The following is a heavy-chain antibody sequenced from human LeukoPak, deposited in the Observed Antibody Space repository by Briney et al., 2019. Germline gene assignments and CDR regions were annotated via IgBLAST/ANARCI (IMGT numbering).Heavy chain of an antibody. CDR1: GFTFSTYA. J-gene: IGHJ4*02. Sequence: PGGSLRLSCAASGFTFSTYAMTWVRQSPGKGLEWVSAISGSGADTLYADSVKGRFTISRDNSKNTMYLQMNSLRAEDTATYYCAKGPVVPVATYYFDYWGQGTLVTVSS. CDR2: ISGSGADT. V-gene: IGHV3-23*01. CDR3: AKGPVVPVATYYFDY. D-gene: IGHD2-2*01.